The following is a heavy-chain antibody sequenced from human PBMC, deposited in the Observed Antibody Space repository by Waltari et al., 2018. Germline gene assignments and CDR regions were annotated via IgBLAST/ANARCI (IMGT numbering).Heavy chain of an antibody. V-gene: IGHV3-7*01. CDR3: ARDQWFAFDI. D-gene: IGHD3-22*01. Sequence: EVQLVESGGGLVQPGGSLRLSCAASGFTLSSYWMSWVHQAPGKGLEWVANIKKDGSEEYYVDSVRGRFTISRDNAKNSLYLQMNSLRPEDTAVYYCARDQWFAFDIWGQGTMVTVSS. CDR1: GFTLSSYW. CDR2: IKKDGSEE. J-gene: IGHJ3*02.